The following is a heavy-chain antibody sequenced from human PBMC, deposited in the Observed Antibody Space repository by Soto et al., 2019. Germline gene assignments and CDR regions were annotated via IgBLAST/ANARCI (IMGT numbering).Heavy chain of an antibody. CDR1: GFTFSNYA. J-gene: IGHJ4*02. CDR2: ISGSGGST. Sequence: GGSLRLSCAASGFTFSNYAMSWVRQAPGKGLEWVSAISGSGGSTYYADSVKGRFTISRDNSKNTLYLQMNSLRAEDTAVYYCAKPPGVVGATTVGYWGQGTLVTVSS. V-gene: IGHV3-23*01. D-gene: IGHD1-26*01. CDR3: AKPPGVVGATTVGY.